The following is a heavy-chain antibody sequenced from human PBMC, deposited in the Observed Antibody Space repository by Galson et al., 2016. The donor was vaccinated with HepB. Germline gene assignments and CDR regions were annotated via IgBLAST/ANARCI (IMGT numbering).Heavy chain of an antibody. V-gene: IGHV3-48*02. D-gene: IGHD6-19*01. J-gene: IGHJ4*02. Sequence: SLRLSCAASGFIFNRYSMNWVRQAPGKGLEWISYISSSSNSMYYADSVKGRFTISRDNAKNSLYLQMNRLRDEDTAVYHCVKGAGTIDYWGQGTLVTVSS. CDR2: ISSSSNSM. CDR1: GFIFNRYS. CDR3: VKGAGTIDY.